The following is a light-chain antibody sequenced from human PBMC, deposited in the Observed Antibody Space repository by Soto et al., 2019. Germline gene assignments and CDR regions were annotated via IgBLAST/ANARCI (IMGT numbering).Light chain of an antibody. CDR2: DAS. J-gene: IGKJ4*01. CDR3: QHYKNWPLS. Sequence: EIVMTQSPATLSVSPGERATLSCRASQSIGSTLAWYQQKPGQTPRLLIYDASTRATGIPARFSGIGSGTEFTLIISSLQSEDFEVYYCQHYKNWPLSFGAGTKVEIX. CDR1: QSIGST. V-gene: IGKV3-15*01.